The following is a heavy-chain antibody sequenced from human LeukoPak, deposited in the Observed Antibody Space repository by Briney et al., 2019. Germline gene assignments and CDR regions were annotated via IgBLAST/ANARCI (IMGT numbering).Heavy chain of an antibody. V-gene: IGHV3-23*01. CDR3: AKVLVGAANDY. J-gene: IGHJ4*02. Sequence: GGTLRLSCAASGFTFSSYDMSWVRQAPGKGLEWVSGISGSGGSTYYADSVKGRFTISRDNSKNTLYLQMNSLRAEDTAVYYCAKVLVGAANDYWGQGTLVTVSS. CDR1: GFTFSSYD. D-gene: IGHD1-26*01. CDR2: ISGSGGST.